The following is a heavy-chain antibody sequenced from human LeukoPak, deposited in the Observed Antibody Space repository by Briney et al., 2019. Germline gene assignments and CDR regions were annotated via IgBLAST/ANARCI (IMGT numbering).Heavy chain of an antibody. Sequence: GGSLRLSCAASGFTFSSYAMSWVRQAPGKGLEWVSAISGSGDSTYYADTVKGRFTISRDNSKNTLNLQMNSLRAEDTAVYYCAGIPLSTTMVDYWGQGTLVTVSS. CDR2: ISGSGDST. CDR1: GFTFSSYA. J-gene: IGHJ4*02. CDR3: AGIPLSTTMVDY. D-gene: IGHD5-18*01. V-gene: IGHV3-23*01.